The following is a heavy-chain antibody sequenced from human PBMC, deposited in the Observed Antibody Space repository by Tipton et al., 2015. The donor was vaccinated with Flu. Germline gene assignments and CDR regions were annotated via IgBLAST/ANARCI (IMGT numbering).Heavy chain of an antibody. V-gene: IGHV4-34*01. CDR2: INHSGST. Sequence: TLSLTCAVYGGSFSGYYWSWIRQPPGKGLEWIGEINHSGSTNYNPSLKSRVTISVDTSKNQFSLKLSSVTAADTAVYYCARGLRDLSFGEGWFDPWGQGTLVTVSS. CDR1: GGSFSGYY. CDR3: ARGLRDLSFGEGWFDP. J-gene: IGHJ5*02. D-gene: IGHD3-10*01.